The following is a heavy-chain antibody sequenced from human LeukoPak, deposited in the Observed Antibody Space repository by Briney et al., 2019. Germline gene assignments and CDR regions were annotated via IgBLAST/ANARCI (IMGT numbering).Heavy chain of an antibody. V-gene: IGHV4-31*03. Sequence: SQTLSLTCTVSGGSISSGGYYWSWIRQHPGKGLEWIGYIYYSGSTYYNPSLKSRVTISVDTSKNQFSLKLSSVTAADTAVYYCARGGDSSSYYYFDYWGQGTLVTVSS. D-gene: IGHD3-22*01. CDR1: GGSISSGGYY. J-gene: IGHJ4*02. CDR2: IYYSGST. CDR3: ARGGDSSSYYYFDY.